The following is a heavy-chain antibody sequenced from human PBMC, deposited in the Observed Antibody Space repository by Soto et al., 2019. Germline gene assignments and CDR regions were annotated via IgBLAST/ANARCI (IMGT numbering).Heavy chain of an antibody. CDR3: AAEPDYYDSSGYYWQFYY. CDR1: GFTFTSSA. J-gene: IGHJ4*02. Sequence: SVKVACKASGFTFTSSAVQWVRQARGQRLEWIGWIVVGSGNTNYAQKFQEGVTITRDMSTSTAYMELSSLRSEDTAVYYCAAEPDYYDSSGYYWQFYYWGQGTLVTVSS. D-gene: IGHD3-22*01. V-gene: IGHV1-58*01. CDR2: IVVGSGNT.